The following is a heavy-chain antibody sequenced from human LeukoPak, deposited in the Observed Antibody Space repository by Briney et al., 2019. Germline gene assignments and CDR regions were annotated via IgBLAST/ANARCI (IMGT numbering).Heavy chain of an antibody. J-gene: IGHJ4*02. Sequence: GGSLRLSCAASGFTLSRYWMSWVRQAPGKGLEWVANIKEDGSVKYYVESVKGRFTISRDNAKNSLYLQMNSLRAEDTAVYYCAASITMFDYWGQGTLVTVSS. CDR2: IKEDGSVK. V-gene: IGHV3-7*02. CDR1: GFTLSRYW. CDR3: AASITMFDY. D-gene: IGHD3-10*01.